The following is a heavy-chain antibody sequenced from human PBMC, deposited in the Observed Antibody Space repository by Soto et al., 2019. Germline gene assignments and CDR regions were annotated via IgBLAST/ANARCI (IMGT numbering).Heavy chain of an antibody. CDR3: ARQQDFYYYYYGMDV. D-gene: IGHD6-13*01. J-gene: IGHJ6*02. CDR2: IDPSDSYT. V-gene: IGHV5-10-1*01. Sequence: PGESLKISCKGSGYSFTSYWISWVRQMPGKGLEWMGRIDPSDSYTNYSPSFQGHVTISADKSISTAYLQWSSLKASDTAMYYCARQQDFYYYYYGMDVWGQGTTVTVSS. CDR1: GYSFTSYW.